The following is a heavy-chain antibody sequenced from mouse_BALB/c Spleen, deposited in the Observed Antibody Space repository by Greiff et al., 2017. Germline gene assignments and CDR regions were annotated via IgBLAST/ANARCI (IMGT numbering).Heavy chain of an antibody. Sequence: EGKLMESGGGLVKPGGSLKLSCAASGFTFSSYAMSWVRQTPEKRLEWVATISSGGSYTYYPDSVKGRFTISRDNAKNTLYLQMSSLRSEDTAMYYCARHTGTSFDYWGQGTTLTVSS. CDR3: ARHTGTSFDY. D-gene: IGHD4-1*01. J-gene: IGHJ2*01. V-gene: IGHV5-9-3*01. CDR1: GFTFSSYA. CDR2: ISSGGSYT.